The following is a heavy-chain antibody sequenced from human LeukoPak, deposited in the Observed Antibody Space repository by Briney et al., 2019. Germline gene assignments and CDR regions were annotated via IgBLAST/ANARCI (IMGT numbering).Heavy chain of an antibody. Sequence: GGSLRLSCAASGFTFEDYAMHGVRQAPGKGLEWVSGISWNSGSIGYADSVKGRFTISRDNAKNSLYLQMNSLRAEDTALYYCAKDLVAAVTGGWFDPWGQGTLVTVSS. CDR1: GFTFEDYA. D-gene: IGHD2-15*01. CDR2: ISWNSGSI. V-gene: IGHV3-9*01. J-gene: IGHJ5*02. CDR3: AKDLVAAVTGGWFDP.